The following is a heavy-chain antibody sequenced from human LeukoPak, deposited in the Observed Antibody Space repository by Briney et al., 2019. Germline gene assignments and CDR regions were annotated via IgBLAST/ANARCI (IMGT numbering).Heavy chain of an antibody. V-gene: IGHV3-23*01. Sequence: GGSLRLSCAASGFTISSQAMSWVRQAPGKGLECVSTIGISDVDRHYADSVKGRFTISRDNSKNTLYLQMHSLRAEDTAVYYCAKDAPGAGGFNYWGKGTLVTVSS. J-gene: IGHJ4*02. CDR1: GFTISSQA. D-gene: IGHD1-14*01. CDR2: IGISDVDR. CDR3: AKDAPGAGGFNY.